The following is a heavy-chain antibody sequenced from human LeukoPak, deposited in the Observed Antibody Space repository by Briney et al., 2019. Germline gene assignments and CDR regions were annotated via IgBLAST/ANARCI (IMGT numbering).Heavy chain of an antibody. D-gene: IGHD1-26*01. Sequence: PGGSLRLSCAASGFTFSSYGMHWVRQAPGKGLEWVAVISYDGSNKYYADSVKGRFTISRDTSKNTLYLQMNSLRAEDTAVYYCAKGSASYPFDYWGQGTLVTVSS. V-gene: IGHV3-30*18. CDR2: ISYDGSNK. CDR3: AKGSASYPFDY. J-gene: IGHJ4*02. CDR1: GFTFSSYG.